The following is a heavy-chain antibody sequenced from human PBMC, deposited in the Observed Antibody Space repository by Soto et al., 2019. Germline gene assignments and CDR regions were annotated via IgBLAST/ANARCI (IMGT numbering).Heavy chain of an antibody. CDR3: AGKIAAVVFYYSMDV. CDR2: IYYSGST. D-gene: IGHD6-13*01. V-gene: IGHV4-59*01. J-gene: IGHJ6*02. Sequence: PSETLSLTRTVPGRSISCYYWSWIRQPAGKGLEWLGCIYYSGSTNYNPSLKSRVTISVDTSKNQFSLKLSSVTAADTAVYYCAGKIAAVVFYYSMDVWGQGTTVT. CDR1: GRSISCYY.